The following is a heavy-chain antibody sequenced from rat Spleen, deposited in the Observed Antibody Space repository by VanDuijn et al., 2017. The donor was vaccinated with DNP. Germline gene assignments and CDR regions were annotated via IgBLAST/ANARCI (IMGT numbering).Heavy chain of an antibody. CDR1: AYSITTNY. D-gene: IGHD1-5*01. J-gene: IGHJ3*01. Sequence: EVQLQESGPGLVKPSQSLSLTCSVTAYSITTNYWGWIRKFPGNKMEWVGHINYSGGTSYNPSLQSRISITRDTSKNQFFLHLNSVTTEDTATFYCARGTGSWFAFWGQGTLVTVSS. V-gene: IGHV3-1*01. CDR3: ARGTGSWFAF. CDR2: INYSGGT.